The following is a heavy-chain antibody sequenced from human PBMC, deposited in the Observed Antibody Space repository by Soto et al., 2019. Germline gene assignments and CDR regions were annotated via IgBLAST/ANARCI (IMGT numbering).Heavy chain of an antibody. D-gene: IGHD6-19*01. Sequence: QVQLVQSGAEVKKPGASVKVSCKASGYTFTSYGISWVRQAPGQGLEWMGWISAYNGNTNYAQKPQGRVTMTADTSQSTAYMELRSLRSDDTAVYYCARNGYSSGREGWFDPWGQGTLVTVSS. CDR2: ISAYNGNT. V-gene: IGHV1-18*01. CDR1: GYTFTSYG. CDR3: ARNGYSSGREGWFDP. J-gene: IGHJ5*02.